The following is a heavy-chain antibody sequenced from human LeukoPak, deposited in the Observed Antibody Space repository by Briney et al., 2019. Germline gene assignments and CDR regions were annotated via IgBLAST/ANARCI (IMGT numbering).Heavy chain of an antibody. Sequence: SETLSLTCTVSGGSISSSSYYWGWIRQPPGKGLEWIGSIYCGGSTYYNPSLKSRVTISVDTSKNQFSLKLSSVTAADTAVYYCATPRYFVDAFDIWGQGTMVTVSS. CDR1: GGSISSSSYY. CDR3: ATPRYFVDAFDI. V-gene: IGHV4-39*01. CDR2: IYCGGST. D-gene: IGHD1-1*01. J-gene: IGHJ3*02.